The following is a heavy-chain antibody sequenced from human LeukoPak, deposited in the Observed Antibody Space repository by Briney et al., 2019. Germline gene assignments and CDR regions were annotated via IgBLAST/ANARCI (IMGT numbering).Heavy chain of an antibody. CDR2: ITGSGGTT. Sequence: GGSLRLSCTASGFTASGYTFSTYAMGWVRQAPGRGLEWVSAITGSGGTTYYADSVKGRFSISRDNSKNTLILQMNSLRVGDTAVYYCAEDHLGAYGAWGQGTMVTVSS. CDR1: GYTFSTYA. D-gene: IGHD2-21*01. V-gene: IGHV3-23*01. CDR3: AEDHLGAYGA. J-gene: IGHJ3*01.